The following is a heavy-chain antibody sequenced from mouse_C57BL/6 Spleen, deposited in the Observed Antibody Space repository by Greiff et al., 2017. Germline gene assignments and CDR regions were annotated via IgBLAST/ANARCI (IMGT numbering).Heavy chain of an antibody. V-gene: IGHV5-4*01. CDR1: GFTFSSYA. D-gene: IGHD1-1*01. Sequence: EVQGVESGGGLVKPGGSLKLSCAASGFTFSSYAMSWVRQTPEKRLEWVATISDGGSYTYYPANVKGRFTISRDNAKNNQYMQMSHLKSEDTAMYYCARDRTTVVEDYFDYWGQGTTLTVSA. CDR3: ARDRTTVVEDYFDY. CDR2: ISDGGSYT. J-gene: IGHJ2*01.